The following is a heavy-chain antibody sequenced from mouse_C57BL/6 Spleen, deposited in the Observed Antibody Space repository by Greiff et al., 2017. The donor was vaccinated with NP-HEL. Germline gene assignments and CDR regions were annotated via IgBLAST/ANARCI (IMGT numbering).Heavy chain of an antibody. D-gene: IGHD2-2*01. V-gene: IGHV14-2*01. CDR2: IDPEDGET. CDR3: VRPYGYDEVFAY. CDR1: GFNIKDYY. J-gene: IGHJ3*01. Sequence: VQLKESGAELVKPGASVKLSCTASGFNIKDYYMHWVKQRTEQGLEWIGRIDPEDGETKYAPKFQGKATITADTSSNTAYLHLSSLTSEDTAVYYCVRPYGYDEVFAYWGQGTLVTVSA.